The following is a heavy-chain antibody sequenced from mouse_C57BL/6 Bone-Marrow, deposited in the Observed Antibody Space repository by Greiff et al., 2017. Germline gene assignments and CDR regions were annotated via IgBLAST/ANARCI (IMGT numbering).Heavy chain of an antibody. CDR1: GYTFTSYW. CDR2: IYPGSGST. D-gene: IGHD3-2*02. CDR3: ARVQLRQPFFDY. J-gene: IGHJ2*01. Sequence: VQLQQPGAELVKPGASVKMSCKASGYTFTSYWITWVKQRPGQGLEWIGDIYPGSGSTNYNEKFKSKATLTVDTSSSTAYMQLSSLTSEDSAVYFCARVQLRQPFFDYWGQGTTLTVSS. V-gene: IGHV1-55*01.